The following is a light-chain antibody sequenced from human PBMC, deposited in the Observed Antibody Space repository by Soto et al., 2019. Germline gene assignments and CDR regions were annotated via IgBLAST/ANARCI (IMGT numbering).Light chain of an antibody. V-gene: IGLV2-14*01. CDR3: SSYTTSRIDF. CDR2: EVS. Sequence: QALLTQPASVSGSPGQSITISCTGTSSDVGGYKYVSWYQQHPGKAPKLMIYEVSNRPSGISNRFSGSKSGNTASLTISGLQAEDEAEYYCSSYTTSRIDFLGTWTKV. J-gene: IGLJ1*01. CDR1: SSDVGGYKY.